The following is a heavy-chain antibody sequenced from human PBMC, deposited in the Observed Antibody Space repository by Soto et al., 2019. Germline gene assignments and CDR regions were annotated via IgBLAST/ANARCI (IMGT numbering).Heavy chain of an antibody. CDR2: IYYTGNT. CDR3: ARYDAVSGSKKLDP. Sequence: QVQLQESSPGVVKPSDTLSVTCTVSGGSVSSRSHFWSWIRQPPGGGLQWIGYIYYTGNTNYSPSLKSRATLSVEASRNQFSLRLTSVTAADTAIYYCARYDAVSGSKKLDPWGQGTLVTVSS. D-gene: IGHD5-12*01. V-gene: IGHV4-61*01. J-gene: IGHJ5*02. CDR1: GGSVSSRSHF.